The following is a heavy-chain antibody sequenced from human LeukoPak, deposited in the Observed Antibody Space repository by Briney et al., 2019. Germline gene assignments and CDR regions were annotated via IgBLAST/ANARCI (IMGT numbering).Heavy chain of an antibody. CDR1: GVSISSASYY. J-gene: IGHJ6*03. V-gene: IGHV4-61*02. CDR3: ARAVSYDFWSAYYYYYMDV. Sequence: SQTLSLTCTVSGVSISSASYYWSWIRQPAGKGLEWIGRIYISGSTNYKSSLKSRVTISLDTSKNQFPLKLSSVTAADTAVYYCARAVSYDFWSAYYYYYMDVWGKGTTVTVSS. CDR2: IYISGST. D-gene: IGHD3-3*01.